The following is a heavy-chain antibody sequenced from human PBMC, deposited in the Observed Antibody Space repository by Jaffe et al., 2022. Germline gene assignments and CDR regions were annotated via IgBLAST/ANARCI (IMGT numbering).Heavy chain of an antibody. CDR3: AKDFSSSSSWPGASNFDY. J-gene: IGHJ4*02. V-gene: IGHV3-23*01. D-gene: IGHD6-13*01. Sequence: EVQLLESGGGLVQPGGSLRLSCAASGFTFSSYAMSWVRQAPGKGLEWVSAISGSGGSTYYADSVKGRFTISRDNSKNTLYLQMNSLRAEDTAVYYCAKDFSSSSSWPGASNFDYWGQGTLVTVSS. CDR2: ISGSGGST. CDR1: GFTFSSYA.